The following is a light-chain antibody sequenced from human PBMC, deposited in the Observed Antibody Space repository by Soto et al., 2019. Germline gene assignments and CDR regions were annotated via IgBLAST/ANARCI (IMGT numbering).Light chain of an antibody. V-gene: IGKV3-20*01. CDR3: QQYTTSPTT. CDR1: QSVISNH. CDR2: DAS. Sequence: IVLTQSPGTLSLSPGERATVSCRASQSVISNHLAWYQQKPGQAPRLLIYDASKRATGIPDRVSGSGSGTDFTLTISRLEPEDFAVYYCQQYTTSPTTFGRGTKVEFK. J-gene: IGKJ1*01.